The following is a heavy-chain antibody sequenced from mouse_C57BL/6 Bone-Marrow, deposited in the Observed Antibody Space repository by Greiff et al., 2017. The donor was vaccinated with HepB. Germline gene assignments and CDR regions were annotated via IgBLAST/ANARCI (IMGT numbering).Heavy chain of an antibody. CDR1: GYTFTSYW. Sequence: VQLQQPGAELVKPGASVKLSCKASGYTFTSYWMQWVKQRPGQGLEWIGEIDPSDSYTNYNQKFKGKATLTVDTSSSTAYMQLSSLTSEDSAVYYCAKRGDYGSSYWYFDVWGTGTTVTVSS. V-gene: IGHV1-50*01. CDR2: IDPSDSYT. D-gene: IGHD1-1*01. CDR3: AKRGDYGSSYWYFDV. J-gene: IGHJ1*03.